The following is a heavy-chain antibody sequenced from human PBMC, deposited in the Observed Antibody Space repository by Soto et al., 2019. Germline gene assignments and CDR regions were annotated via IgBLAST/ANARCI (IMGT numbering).Heavy chain of an antibody. V-gene: IGHV5-51*01. D-gene: IGHD4-17*01. CDR2: IYPGDSDT. Sequence: PGESLKISCKGSGYSFTSYWIGWVRQMPGKGLEWMGIIYPGDSDTRYSPSFQGQVTISADKSISTAYLQWSSLKASDTAMYYCAILDRDSYGDYLFYMDVWGKGTTVTVSS. CDR3: AILDRDSYGDYLFYMDV. CDR1: GYSFTSYW. J-gene: IGHJ6*03.